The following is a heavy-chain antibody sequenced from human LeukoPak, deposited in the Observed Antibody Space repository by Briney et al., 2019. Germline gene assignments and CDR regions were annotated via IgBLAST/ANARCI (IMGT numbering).Heavy chain of an antibody. J-gene: IGHJ5*01. CDR2: ISDSGST. CDR3: ARGRYSYGWNDS. Sequence: PSQTLSLTCTVSGGSIGTSAYYWNWIRQHPGKGLEWIVFISDSGSTLYNPSLKSRVTISSDTSKDQFSLKLTSVTAADMAVYYCARGRYSYGWNDSWGQGTLVIVSS. D-gene: IGHD3-16*02. V-gene: IGHV4-31*03. CDR1: GGSIGTSAYY.